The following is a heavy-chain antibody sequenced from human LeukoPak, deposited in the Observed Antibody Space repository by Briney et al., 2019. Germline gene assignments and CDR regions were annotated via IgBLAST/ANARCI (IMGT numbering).Heavy chain of an antibody. Sequence: SETLSLTCIVSGGSISSSNHYWGWIRQPPGKGLEWIVSIYHTGSTYYNPSLKSRVTISVDTSKSQFSLKLSSVTAADTAMYYCARLSVGAADYWGQGTLVTVSS. CDR2: IYHTGST. D-gene: IGHD1-26*01. J-gene: IGHJ4*02. CDR1: GGSISSSNHY. CDR3: ARLSVGAADY. V-gene: IGHV4-39*01.